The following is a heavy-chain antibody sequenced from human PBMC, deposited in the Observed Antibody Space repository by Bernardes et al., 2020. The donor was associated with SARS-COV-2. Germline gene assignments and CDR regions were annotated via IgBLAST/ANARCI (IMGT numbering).Heavy chain of an antibody. CDR3: ARDLVGYYYYGMDV. V-gene: IGHV3-33*01. J-gene: IGHJ6*02. CDR2: IWYYGSNK. CDR1: GFTFSSYC. D-gene: IGHD2-15*01. Sequence: GVSLRLSCAASGFTFSSYCMHCVRQAPGKGLEWVAVIWYYGSNKYYADSVKGRFTISRDNSKNTLYLQMNSLRAEDTAVYYCARDLVGYYYYGMDVWGQGTTVTVSS.